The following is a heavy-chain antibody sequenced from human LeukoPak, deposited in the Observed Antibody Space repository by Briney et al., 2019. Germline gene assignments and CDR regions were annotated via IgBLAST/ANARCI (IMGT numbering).Heavy chain of an antibody. CDR2: MSGNGGTT. Sequence: GGSLRLSCAVSGLTFSGSWITWIRQAPGKGLEWVSHMSGNGGTTYYADSVKGRFTISRDNSKNTLYVQMNSLRAEDTAVYYCAKGSIKSWGFFDLWGRGTLVTVSA. CDR1: GLTFSGSW. CDR3: AKGSIKSWGFFDL. J-gene: IGHJ2*01. V-gene: IGHV3-23*01. D-gene: IGHD3-10*01.